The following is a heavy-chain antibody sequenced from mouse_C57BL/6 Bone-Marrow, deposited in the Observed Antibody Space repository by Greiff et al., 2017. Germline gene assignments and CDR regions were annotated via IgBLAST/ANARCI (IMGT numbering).Heavy chain of an antibody. Sequence: EVQLVESGPELVKPGDSVKIPCKASGYTFTDYNMDWVKQSHGKSLEWIGDINPNNGGTIYKQKFKGKDTLTVDKTSSTADMELRSLTSEDTAVYYCARRTENLSYYAMDYWGQGASVTVFS. J-gene: IGHJ4*01. CDR3: ARRTENLSYYAMDY. CDR1: GYTFTDYN. CDR2: INPNNGGT. V-gene: IGHV1-18*01.